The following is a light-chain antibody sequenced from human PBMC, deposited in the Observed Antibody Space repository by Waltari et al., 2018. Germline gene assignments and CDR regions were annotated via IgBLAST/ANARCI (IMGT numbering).Light chain of an antibody. CDR1: QGVSTY. Sequence: AIRMTQSPASLSASTGDRVTISCRASQGVSTYLAWYHQKPGKDPSLLIYASSTLESGVPSKFSGSGSGTDFTLTISCLQSEDFATYYCQQYHTYPWTFGQGTKVEI. V-gene: IGKV1-8*01. CDR2: ASS. J-gene: IGKJ1*01. CDR3: QQYHTYPWT.